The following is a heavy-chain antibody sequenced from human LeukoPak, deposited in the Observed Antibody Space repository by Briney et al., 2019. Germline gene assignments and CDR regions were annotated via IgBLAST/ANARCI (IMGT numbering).Heavy chain of an antibody. CDR1: GFTFSDYY. Sequence: PGGSLRLSCAASGFTFSDYYMSWIRQAPGKGLEWVSYISSSGSTIYYADSVKGRFTISRDNAKNSLYLQMNSLRAEDTAVYYCARGVLEWPRDSVWFDPWGQGTLVTVSS. J-gene: IGHJ5*02. D-gene: IGHD3-3*01. CDR2: ISSSGSTI. CDR3: ARGVLEWPRDSVWFDP. V-gene: IGHV3-11*04.